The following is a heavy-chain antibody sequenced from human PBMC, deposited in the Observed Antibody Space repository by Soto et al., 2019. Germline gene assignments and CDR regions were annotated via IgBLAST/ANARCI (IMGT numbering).Heavy chain of an antibody. D-gene: IGHD6-13*01. V-gene: IGHV4-39*01. CDR2: IYYSGST. Sequence: QLQLQESGPGLVKPSETLSLTCTVSGGSISSSSFHWGWIRQPPGKGLEWIGSIYYSGSTYYSPSLKSRVTISVDTSNNQFSLQLSSVTAADTAVYYCAEMERAAGTAWCFDPWGQGTLVTVSS. CDR1: GGSISSSSFH. CDR3: AEMERAAGTAWCFDP. J-gene: IGHJ5*02.